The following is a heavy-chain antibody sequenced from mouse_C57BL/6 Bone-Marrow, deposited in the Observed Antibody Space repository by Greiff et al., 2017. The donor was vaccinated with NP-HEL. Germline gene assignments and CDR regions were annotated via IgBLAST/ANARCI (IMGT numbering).Heavy chain of an antibody. D-gene: IGHD2-3*01. Sequence: EVMLVESGAELVKPGASVKLSCTASGFNIKDYYMHWVKQRTEQGLEWIGRIDPEDGETKYAPKFQGKATITADTSSNTAYLQLSSLTSEDTAVYYCARSDGYYPYYYAMDYWGQGTSVTVSS. CDR1: GFNIKDYY. J-gene: IGHJ4*01. CDR2: IDPEDGET. V-gene: IGHV14-2*01. CDR3: ARSDGYYPYYYAMDY.